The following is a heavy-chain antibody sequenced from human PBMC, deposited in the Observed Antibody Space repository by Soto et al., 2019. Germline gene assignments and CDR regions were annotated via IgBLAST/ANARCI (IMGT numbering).Heavy chain of an antibody. CDR3: ARDPKIVAYFDY. J-gene: IGHJ4*02. CDR1: GFTFSSYA. V-gene: IGHV3-30-3*01. CDR2: ISYDGSNK. Sequence: GGSLRLSCAASGFTFSSYAIHWVRQAPGKGLEWVAVISYDGSNKYYADSVKGRFTISRDNSKNTLYLQMNSLRAEDTAVYYCARDPKIVAYFDYWGQGTLVTVSS. D-gene: IGHD3-22*01.